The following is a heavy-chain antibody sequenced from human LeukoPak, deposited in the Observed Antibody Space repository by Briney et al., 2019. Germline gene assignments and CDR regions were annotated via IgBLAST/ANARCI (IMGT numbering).Heavy chain of an antibody. V-gene: IGHV3-74*01. J-gene: IGHJ6*02. CDR3: ARENVDTAMVTSVLDYYGMDV. CDR2: INGDGSST. Sequence: PGGSLRLSCAASGFTFGSYRMHWVRQAPGKGLVWVSRINGDGSSTAYADSVKGRFTISRDNAKNTLYLQMNGLRAEDTAVYYCARENVDTAMVTSVLDYYGMDVWGQGTTVTVSS. CDR1: GFTFGSYR. D-gene: IGHD5-18*01.